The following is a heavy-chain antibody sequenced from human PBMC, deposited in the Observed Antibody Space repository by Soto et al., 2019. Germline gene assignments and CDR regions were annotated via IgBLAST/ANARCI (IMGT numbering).Heavy chain of an antibody. Sequence: ASVKVSCKASGYTFTSYAMHWVLQAPGQRLEWMGWINAGNGNTKYSQKFQGRVTITRDTSASTAYMELSSLRSEDTAVYYCASLVAASRGDASDISGQGTMVTVSS. J-gene: IGHJ3*02. D-gene: IGHD2-15*01. CDR2: INAGNGNT. V-gene: IGHV1-3*01. CDR1: GYTFTSYA. CDR3: ASLVAASRGDASDI.